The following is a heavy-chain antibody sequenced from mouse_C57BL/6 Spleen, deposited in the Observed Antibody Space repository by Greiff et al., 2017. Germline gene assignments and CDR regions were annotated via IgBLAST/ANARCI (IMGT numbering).Heavy chain of an antibody. CDR1: GFTFSDYG. Sequence: EVKLVESGGGFVKPGGSLKLSCAASGFTFSDYGMHWVRQAPEKGLEWVAYISSGSSTIYYADTVKGRFTISRDNAKNTLFLQMTSLRSEDTAMYYCAGGNYAMDYWGQGTSVTVSS. J-gene: IGHJ4*01. V-gene: IGHV5-17*01. CDR2: ISSGSSTI. CDR3: AGGNYAMDY.